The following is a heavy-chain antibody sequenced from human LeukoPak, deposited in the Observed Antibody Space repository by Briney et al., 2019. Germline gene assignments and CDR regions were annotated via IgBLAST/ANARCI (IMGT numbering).Heavy chain of an antibody. CDR3: ARAREDYYDSSGYWFDP. V-gene: IGHV4-38-2*01. Sequence: NPSETLSLTCAVSGYSISSGYYWGWIRQPPGKGLEWIGSIYHSGSTYYNPSLKSRVTISVDTSRNQFSLKLSSVTAADTAVYYCARAREDYYDSSGYWFDPWGQGTLVTVSS. CDR2: IYHSGST. J-gene: IGHJ5*02. D-gene: IGHD3-22*01. CDR1: GYSISSGYY.